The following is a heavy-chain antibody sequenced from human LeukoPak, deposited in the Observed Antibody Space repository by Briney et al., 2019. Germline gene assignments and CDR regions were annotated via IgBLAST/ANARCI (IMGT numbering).Heavy chain of an antibody. D-gene: IGHD3-22*01. V-gene: IGHV3-33*06. J-gene: IGHJ4*02. CDR3: AKTLPYYDSSGETYYFDY. CDR2: IWYDGSNK. CDR1: GFTFSSYG. Sequence: GGSLRLSCAASGFTFSSYGVHWVRQAPGKGLEWVAVIWYDGSNKHYADSVKSRFTISRDNSKNTLYLQMNSLRAEDTAVYYCAKTLPYYDSSGETYYFDYWGQGTLVTVSS.